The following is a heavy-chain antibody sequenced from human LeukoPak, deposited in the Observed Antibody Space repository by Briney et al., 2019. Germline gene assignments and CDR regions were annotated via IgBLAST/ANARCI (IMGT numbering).Heavy chain of an antibody. V-gene: IGHV3-23*01. J-gene: IGHJ5*02. CDR2: ISGSGGST. D-gene: IGHD6-25*01. CDR3: AKGHSSGESYVNNWFDP. CDR1: GFTFSNYA. Sequence: GGSLRLSCAASGFTFSNYAMTWVRQGPGKGLEWVSTISGSGGSTHYADSVKGRFIISRDNSKITLYLQMNTLRAEDTAVYYCAKGHSSGESYVNNWFDPWGQGTLVTVSS.